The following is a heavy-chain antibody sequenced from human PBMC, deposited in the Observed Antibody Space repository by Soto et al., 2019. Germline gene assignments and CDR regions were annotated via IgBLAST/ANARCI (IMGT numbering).Heavy chain of an antibody. CDR1: GGSISSSSYY. J-gene: IGHJ4*02. V-gene: IGHV4-39*01. D-gene: IGHD4-17*01. CDR2: IYYSGST. Sequence: PSETLSLTCTVSGGSISSSSYYWGWIRQPPGKGLEWIGSIYYSGSTYYNPSLKSRVTISVDTSKNQFSLKLSSVAAADTAVYYCARQDYYGDYLGYFDYWGQGTLVTVSS. CDR3: ARQDYYGDYLGYFDY.